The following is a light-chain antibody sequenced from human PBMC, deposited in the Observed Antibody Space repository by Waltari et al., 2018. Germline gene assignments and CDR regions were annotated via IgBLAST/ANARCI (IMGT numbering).Light chain of an antibody. CDR2: KAS. Sequence: TCRASQSISSWLAWYLKKPGKAPKLLIYKASSLESGVPSRFSGSGSGTEFTLTISSLQPDDFATYYCQQYNSYPLTFGGGTKVEIK. CDR3: QQYNSYPLT. V-gene: IGKV1-5*03. CDR1: QSISSW. J-gene: IGKJ4*01.